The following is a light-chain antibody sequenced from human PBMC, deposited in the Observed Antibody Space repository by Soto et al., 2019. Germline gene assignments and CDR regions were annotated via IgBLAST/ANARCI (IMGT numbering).Light chain of an antibody. CDR2: EGS. J-gene: IGLJ1*01. CDR1: SSDVGGYIL. Sequence: QSALTQPASVSGSPGQSITISCTGTSSDVGGYILVSWYQQHPGKAPKLMIYEGSKRPSGVSNRFSGSKSGNTASLTVSGLQAEDEADYYCSSYAGSSNVFGTGTKLTVL. CDR3: SSYAGSSNV. V-gene: IGLV2-14*02.